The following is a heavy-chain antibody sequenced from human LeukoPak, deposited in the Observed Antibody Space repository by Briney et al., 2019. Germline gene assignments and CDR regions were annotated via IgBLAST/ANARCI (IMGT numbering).Heavy chain of an antibody. V-gene: IGHV3-66*01. CDR2: IYSGGST. CDR3: ARDSSGYIDY. D-gene: IGHD3-22*01. Sequence: GGSLRLSCAASGFTVSSNYMSWVRQAPGKGLEWVSVIYSGGSTYYADSVKGRFTISRDNSKNTLYLQMNGLRAEDTAVYYCARDSSGYIDYWGQGTLVTVSS. J-gene: IGHJ4*02. CDR1: GFTVSSNY.